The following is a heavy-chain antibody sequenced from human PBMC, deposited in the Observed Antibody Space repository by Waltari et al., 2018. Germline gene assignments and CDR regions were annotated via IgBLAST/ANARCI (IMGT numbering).Heavy chain of an antibody. CDR3: TRDIQSLRGYDFGGFDYYYYYGMDV. Sequence: EVQLVESGGGLVQPGRSLRLSCTASGFTFGDYAMSWFRQAPGKGLEWVGFIRGKAYGGTTEYAASVKGRFTISRDDSKSIAYLQMNSLKTEDTAVYYCTRDIQSLRGYDFGGFDYYYYYGMDVWGQGTTVTVSS. CDR1: GFTFGDYA. V-gene: IGHV3-49*03. J-gene: IGHJ6*02. D-gene: IGHD5-12*01. CDR2: IRGKAYGGTT.